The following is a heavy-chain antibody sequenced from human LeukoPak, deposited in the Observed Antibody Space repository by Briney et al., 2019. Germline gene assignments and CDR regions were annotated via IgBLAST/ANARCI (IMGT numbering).Heavy chain of an antibody. CDR2: MNPNSGNT. V-gene: IGHV1-8*01. CDR3: ARTAYGDGGDYFDY. CDR1: GYTFISYD. D-gene: IGHD4-17*01. Sequence: ASVKVSCKASGYTFISYDINWVRQATGQGLEWMGWMNPNSGNTGYAQKFQGRVTMTRNTSISTAYMELSSLRSEDTAVYYCARTAYGDGGDYFDYWGQGTLVTVSS. J-gene: IGHJ4*02.